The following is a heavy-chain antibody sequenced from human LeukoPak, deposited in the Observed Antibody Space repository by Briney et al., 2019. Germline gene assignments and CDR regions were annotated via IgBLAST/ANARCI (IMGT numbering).Heavy chain of an antibody. CDR1: GYTLTELS. CDR3: ATSPRGGATMGY. J-gene: IGHJ4*02. CDR2: FDPEDGET. Sequence: ASVKVSCKVSGYTLTELSMHWVRQAPGKGLEWMGGFDPEDGETIYAQKFQGRVTMTEDTSTDTAYMELSSLRSEDTAVYYCATSPRGGATMGYWGQGTLVTVSS. D-gene: IGHD1-26*01. V-gene: IGHV1-24*01.